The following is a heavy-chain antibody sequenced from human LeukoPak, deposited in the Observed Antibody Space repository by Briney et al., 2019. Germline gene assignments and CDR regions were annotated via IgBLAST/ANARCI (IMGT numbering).Heavy chain of an antibody. CDR3: ARYCSGGSCYGAFDI. J-gene: IGHJ3*02. CDR1: ARSISSSSYC. Sequence: SQSLSLTWTVAARSISSSSYCWGWIRQPPGKGREWIGSIYYSRSTYYNPSLKSRVTISVDTSKNQFSLKLSSVTAADTAVYYCARYCSGGSCYGAFDIWGQGTMVTVSS. CDR2: IYYSRST. D-gene: IGHD2-15*01. V-gene: IGHV4-39*01.